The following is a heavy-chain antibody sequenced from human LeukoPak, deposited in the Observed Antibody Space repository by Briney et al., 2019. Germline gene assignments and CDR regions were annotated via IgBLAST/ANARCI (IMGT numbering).Heavy chain of an antibody. V-gene: IGHV3-7*01. CDR3: ARDPPSYGGVVNFDS. CDR1: GFTFSTYW. Sequence: PGGSLRLSCAASGFTFSTYWMSWVRQTPGRGLEWLANIKEDGSAKYYVNSLEGRFTISRDNAKNSLYLQMNSLRAEDTGIYYCARDPPSYGGVVNFDSWGQGTQVIVSS. J-gene: IGHJ4*02. CDR2: IKEDGSAK. D-gene: IGHD4-23*01.